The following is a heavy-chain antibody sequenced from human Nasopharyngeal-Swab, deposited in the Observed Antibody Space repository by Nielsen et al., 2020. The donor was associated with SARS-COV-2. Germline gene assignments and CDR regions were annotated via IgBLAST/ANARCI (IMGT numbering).Heavy chain of an antibody. J-gene: IGHJ4*02. V-gene: IGHV3-48*04. CDR3: AAYYYGSGSGAY. Sequence: VRQMPGKGLEWVSYISSSSSTIYYADSVKGRFTISRDNAKNSLYLQMNSLRAEDTAVHYCAAYYYGSGSGAYWGQGTLVTVSS. CDR2: ISSSSSTI. D-gene: IGHD3-10*01.